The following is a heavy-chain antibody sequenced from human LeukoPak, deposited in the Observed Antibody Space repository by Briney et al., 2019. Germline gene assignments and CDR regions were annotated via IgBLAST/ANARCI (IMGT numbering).Heavy chain of an antibody. Sequence: SETLSLTCTVFGGSISSYYWSWIRQPAGKGLEWIGRIYTSGSTNYNPSLKSRVTMSVDTSKNQFSLKLSSVTAADTAVYYCASDRLDYGSGSYLGSAAWAFDIWGQGTMVTVSS. V-gene: IGHV4-4*07. CDR1: GGSISSYY. J-gene: IGHJ3*02. D-gene: IGHD3-10*01. CDR2: IYTSGST. CDR3: ASDRLDYGSGSYLGSAAWAFDI.